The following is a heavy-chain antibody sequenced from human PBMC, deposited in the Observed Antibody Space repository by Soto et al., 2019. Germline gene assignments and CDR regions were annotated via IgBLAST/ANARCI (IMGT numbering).Heavy chain of an antibody. Sequence: SETLSLTCTVSGGSISSYYWSWIRQPAGKGLEWIGRIYTSGSTNYNPSLKSRVTMSVDTSKNQFSLKLSSVTAADTAVYYCARSVDYRKVGKYYYYDGMDVWGQGTTVTVSS. CDR1: GGSISSYY. V-gene: IGHV4-4*07. CDR2: IYTSGST. J-gene: IGHJ6*02. CDR3: ARSVDYRKVGKYYYYDGMDV. D-gene: IGHD4-4*01.